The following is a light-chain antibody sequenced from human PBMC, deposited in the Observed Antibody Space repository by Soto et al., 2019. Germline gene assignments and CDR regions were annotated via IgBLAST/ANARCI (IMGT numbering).Light chain of an antibody. CDR3: SSFAGNNNL. V-gene: IGLV2-8*01. Sequence: QSALTQPPSASGSLGQSVTISCTGTSRDIGSYNYVSWYQQYPGKAPKLIIYEVNKRPSGVPDRFSGSKSGNTASLTVSGLQGEDEADYYCSSFAGNNNLFGGGTKVTVL. CDR2: EVN. J-gene: IGLJ2*01. CDR1: SRDIGSYNY.